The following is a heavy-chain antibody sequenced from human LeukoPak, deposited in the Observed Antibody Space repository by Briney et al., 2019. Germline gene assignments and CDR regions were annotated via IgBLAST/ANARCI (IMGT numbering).Heavy chain of an antibody. CDR1: GFTFSSYG. CDR2: IKQDGSEK. CDR3: ARDFWSGSYYYGMDV. Sequence: GGSLRLSCAASGFTFSSYGMSWFRQAQGKGLEWVANIKQDGSEKYYVDSVKGRFTISRDNAKNSLYLQMNSLRAEDTAVYYCARDFWSGSYYYGMDVWGQGTTVTVSS. V-gene: IGHV3-7*03. J-gene: IGHJ6*02. D-gene: IGHD3-3*01.